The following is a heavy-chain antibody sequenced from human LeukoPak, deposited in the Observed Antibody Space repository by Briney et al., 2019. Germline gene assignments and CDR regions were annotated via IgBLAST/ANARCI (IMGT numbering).Heavy chain of an antibody. CDR3: ARDSVVPAAEGNWFDP. J-gene: IGHJ5*02. CDR2: ISSSSNNI. D-gene: IGHD2-2*01. Sequence: PGGSLRLSCAASGFTFSTYTMNWVRQAPGKGLEWVSSISSSSNNINYADSVKGRFTISRDNAKNSLYLQMNSLRAEDTAVYYCARDSVVPAAEGNWFDPWGQGTLVTVSS. CDR1: GFTFSTYT. V-gene: IGHV3-21*01.